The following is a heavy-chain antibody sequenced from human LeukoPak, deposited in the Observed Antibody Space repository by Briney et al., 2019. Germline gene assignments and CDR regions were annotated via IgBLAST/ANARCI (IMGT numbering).Heavy chain of an antibody. D-gene: IGHD3-22*01. CDR2: MTTSTYI. V-gene: IGHV3-21*01. Sequence: GGSLSLSCAASGLTFCSYSMIWVRQAPGKGLEWVASMTTSTYIYNADSVKGRFPISRDNAKNSLHLQLHSLRAEATAVYYCARRAGNSSAYDYWGQGTLVTVSS. CDR3: ARRAGNSSAYDY. J-gene: IGHJ4*02. CDR1: GLTFCSYS.